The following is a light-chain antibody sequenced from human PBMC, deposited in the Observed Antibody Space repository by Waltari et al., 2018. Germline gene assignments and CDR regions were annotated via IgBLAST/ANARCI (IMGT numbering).Light chain of an antibody. CDR3: GADHASGNNFVVA. CDR1: SGYSNYK. CDR2: VGTGGIGG. J-gene: IGLJ2*01. Sequence: QPVVTQPPSASASLGASVTLTCPLSSGYSNYKVDWYQQRPGEGPHFGMRVGTGGIGGSNGDGIPDRFSVLGSGLNLYVTIKNIQEEDESAYHCGADHASGNNFVVAFGGGTKLAVL. V-gene: IGLV9-49*01.